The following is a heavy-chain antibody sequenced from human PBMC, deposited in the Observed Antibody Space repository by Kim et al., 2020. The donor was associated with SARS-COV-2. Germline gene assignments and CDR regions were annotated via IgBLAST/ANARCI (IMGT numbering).Heavy chain of an antibody. CDR1: GDSVSSNSAA. V-gene: IGHV6-1*01. D-gene: IGHD2-2*01. CDR2: TYYRSKWYN. CDR3: ARAIYCSSTSCYFFDY. Sequence: SQTLSLTCAISGDSVSSNSAAWNWIRQSPSRGLEWLGRTYYRSKWYNDYAVSVKSRITINPDTSKNQFSLQLNSVTPEDTAVYYCARAIYCSSTSCYFFDYWGQGTLVTVSS. J-gene: IGHJ4*02.